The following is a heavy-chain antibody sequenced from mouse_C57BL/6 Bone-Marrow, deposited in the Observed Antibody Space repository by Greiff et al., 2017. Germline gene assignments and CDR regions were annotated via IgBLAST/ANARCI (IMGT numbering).Heavy chain of an antibody. CDR1: GYTFTSYW. Sequence: QVQLKQPGAELVKPGASVKLSCKASGYTFTSYWMHWVKQRPGQGLEWIGMIHPNSGSTNYNEKFKSKATLTVDKSSSTAYMQLSSLTSEDSAVYYCARRGCSNPYGMDYWGQGTSVTVSS. D-gene: IGHD2-5*01. V-gene: IGHV1-64*01. CDR3: ARRGCSNPYGMDY. CDR2: IHPNSGST. J-gene: IGHJ4*01.